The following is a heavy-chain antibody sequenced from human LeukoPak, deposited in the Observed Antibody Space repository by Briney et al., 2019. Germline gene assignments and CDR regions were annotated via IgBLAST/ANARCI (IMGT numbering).Heavy chain of an antibody. CDR1: GDSLSSHY. CDR2: IYGSGST. CDR3: ARNVGWYSHDS. D-gene: IGHD6-19*01. V-gene: IGHV4-59*08. Sequence: SETLSLTCTVSGDSLSSHYWSWIRQPPGKGLEWIGYIYGSGSTHYDPSLRSRVTISEDTSKNQFSLKLTSVTAADTAVYYCARNVGWYSHDSWGQGTLVTVPS. J-gene: IGHJ4*02.